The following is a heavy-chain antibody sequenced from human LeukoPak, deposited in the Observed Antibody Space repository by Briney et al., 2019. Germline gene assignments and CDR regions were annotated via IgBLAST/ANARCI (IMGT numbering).Heavy chain of an antibody. J-gene: IGHJ4*02. V-gene: IGHV3-48*01. D-gene: IGHD6-13*01. Sequence: PGGSLRLSCAASGFTFSSYSMNWVRQAPGKGLEWVSYISSSSSTIYYADSVKGRFTISRDNAKNSLYLQMNSLRAEDTAVYYCARDPKVYSSSSVVDYWGQGTLVTVSS. CDR1: GFTFSSYS. CDR3: ARDPKVYSSSSVVDY. CDR2: ISSSSSTI.